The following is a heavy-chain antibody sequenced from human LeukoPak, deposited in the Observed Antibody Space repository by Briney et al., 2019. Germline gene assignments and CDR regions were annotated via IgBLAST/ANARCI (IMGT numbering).Heavy chain of an antibody. D-gene: IGHD3-16*02. Sequence: ASVKVSCKASGYTFTGYYMHWVRQAPGQVLGWMGWINPNSGGTNYAQKFQGRVTMTRDTSISTAYMELSRLRSDDTAVYYCARDPPNGYDYVWGSYRYLSPERHYFDYWGQGTLVTVSS. CDR3: ARDPPNGYDYVWGSYRYLSPERHYFDY. V-gene: IGHV1-2*02. CDR2: INPNSGGT. J-gene: IGHJ4*02. CDR1: GYTFTGYY.